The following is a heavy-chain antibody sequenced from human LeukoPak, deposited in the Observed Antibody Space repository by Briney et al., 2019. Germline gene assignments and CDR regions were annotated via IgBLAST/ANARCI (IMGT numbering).Heavy chain of an antibody. CDR3: ATLDIVVVVAATGGYYYYMDV. V-gene: IGHV3-21*01. D-gene: IGHD2-15*01. CDR1: GFTFSSYS. CDR2: ISSSSSYI. Sequence: GGSLRLSCAASGFTFSSYSMNWVRQAPGKGLEWVSSISSSSSYIYYADSVKGRFTISRDNAKNSLYLQMNSLRAEDTAVYYCATLDIVVVVAATGGYYYYMDVWGKGTTVTISS. J-gene: IGHJ6*03.